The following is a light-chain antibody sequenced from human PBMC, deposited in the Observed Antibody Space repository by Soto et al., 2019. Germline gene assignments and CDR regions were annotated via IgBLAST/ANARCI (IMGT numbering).Light chain of an antibody. CDR2: GVS. CDR3: NSYAGTSYV. J-gene: IGLJ1*01. CDR1: SSDVGRYNY. Sequence: ALTQPASVSGSPGQSITISFTGTSSDVGRYNYVSWYQQFPGKAPKLIIYGVSNRPSGVSSRFSGSKSGNTASLTISGLQTEDEADYYCNSYAGTSYVFGTGTKVTVL. V-gene: IGLV2-14*01.